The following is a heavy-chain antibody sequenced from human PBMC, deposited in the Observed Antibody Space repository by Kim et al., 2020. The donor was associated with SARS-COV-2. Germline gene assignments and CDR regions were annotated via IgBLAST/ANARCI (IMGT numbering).Heavy chain of an antibody. Sequence: SETLSLTCAVYGGSFSGYYWSWIRQPPGKGLEWIGEINHSGSTNYNPSLKSRVTISVDTSKNQFSLKLSSVTAADTAVYYCARDRGAYYDILTGYFYGAGYYGMDVWGQGTTVTVSS. V-gene: IGHV4-34*01. J-gene: IGHJ6*02. D-gene: IGHD3-9*01. CDR1: GGSFSGYY. CDR3: ARDRGAYYDILTGYFYGAGYYGMDV. CDR2: INHSGST.